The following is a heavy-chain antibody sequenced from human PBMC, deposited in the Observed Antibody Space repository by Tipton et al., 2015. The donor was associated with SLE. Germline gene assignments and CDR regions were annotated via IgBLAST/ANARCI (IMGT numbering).Heavy chain of an antibody. D-gene: IGHD3-22*01. CDR1: GFNVRDTY. J-gene: IGHJ6*02. CDR3: ARDRGAYDSSGYWVDRYYGMDV. V-gene: IGHV3-66*01. Sequence: SLRLSCAVSGFNVRDTYMSWIRQAPGKGPEWVSVSYGDGIRAAYADSVKGRFSISRDNFKNSLSLQMNGLRVEDTAIYYCARDRGAYDSSGYWVDRYYGMDVWGQGTAVTV. CDR2: SYGDGIRA.